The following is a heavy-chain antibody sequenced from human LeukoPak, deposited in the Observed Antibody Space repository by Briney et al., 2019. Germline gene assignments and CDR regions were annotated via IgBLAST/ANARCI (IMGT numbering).Heavy chain of an antibody. V-gene: IGHV4-39*02. J-gene: IGHJ6*02. CDR1: GGSIIGSSYY. CDR2: IYHSGHN. Sequence: PSETLSLTCSVSGGSIIGSSYYWGWIRQPPGKGLVWPGGIYHSGHNYQNPSLKSPVTISVDTSENVFSLKLTSVTAADTAVYYCARGRHEETTFRDYYYGLDVWGQGTTVTVSS. D-gene: IGHD4-11*01. CDR3: ARGRHEETTFRDYYYGLDV.